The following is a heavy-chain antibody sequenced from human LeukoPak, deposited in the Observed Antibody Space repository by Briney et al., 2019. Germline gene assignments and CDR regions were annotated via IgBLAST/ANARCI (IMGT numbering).Heavy chain of an antibody. J-gene: IGHJ4*02. CDR1: GFTFITSW. V-gene: IGHV3-15*01. CDR3: AADLHFGYCTATSCAHY. D-gene: IGHD2-2*03. Sequence: PGGSLRLSCAASGFTFITSWMTWVRQAPGKGLEWVGRIRSTPDGGAADYAAPVKGRFTISRDDSKNTLYLQMSSLRTEDTAVYYCAADLHFGYCTATSCAHYWGQGTLVTVSS. CDR2: IRSTPDGGAA.